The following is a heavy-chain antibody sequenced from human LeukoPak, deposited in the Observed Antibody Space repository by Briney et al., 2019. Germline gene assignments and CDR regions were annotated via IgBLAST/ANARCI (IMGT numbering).Heavy chain of an antibody. V-gene: IGHV3-30-3*01. CDR3: ARGITMVRGVILRSAFDI. J-gene: IGHJ3*02. Sequence: GGSLRLSCAASVFTFSSYAMHWVRQAPGKGLEWVAVISYDGSNKYYADSVKGRFTISRDNSKNTLYLQMNSLRAEDTAVYYCARGITMVRGVILRSAFDIWGQGTMVTVSS. CDR1: VFTFSSYA. D-gene: IGHD3-10*01. CDR2: ISYDGSNK.